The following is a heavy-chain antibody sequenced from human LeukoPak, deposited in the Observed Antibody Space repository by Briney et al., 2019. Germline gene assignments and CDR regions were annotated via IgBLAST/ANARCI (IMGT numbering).Heavy chain of an antibody. CDR2: INPSGGTT. CDR1: GYTFTGYY. Sequence: GASVKVSCKASGYTFTGYYLHWVRQAPGQGLEWMGIINPSGGTTIYAQKFQGRVTMTRDTSRSTGYMELSSLRSEDTAVYYCARSPRGDFWSGPYNWFDPWGQGTLVTVSS. V-gene: IGHV1-46*01. J-gene: IGHJ5*02. D-gene: IGHD3-3*01. CDR3: ARSPRGDFWSGPYNWFDP.